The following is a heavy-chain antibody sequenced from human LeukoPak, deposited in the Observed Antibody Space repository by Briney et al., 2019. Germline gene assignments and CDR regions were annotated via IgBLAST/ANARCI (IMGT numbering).Heavy chain of an antibody. J-gene: IGHJ6*02. CDR2: IIPIFGTA. V-gene: IGHV1-69*13. D-gene: IGHD4-17*01. CDR1: GGTFISYA. Sequence: SVKVSCKASGGTFISYAISWVRQAPGQGLEWMGGIIPIFGTANYAQKFQGRVTITADESTSTAYMELSSLRSEDTAVYYCARDEYYGDYYYHYGMDVWGQGTTVTASS. CDR3: ARDEYYGDYYYHYGMDV.